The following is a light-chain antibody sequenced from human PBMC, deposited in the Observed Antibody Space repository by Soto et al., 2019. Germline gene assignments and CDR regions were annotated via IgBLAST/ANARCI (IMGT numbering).Light chain of an antibody. CDR3: QQLNTYPFT. Sequence: DIQLTQSPSFLSSSVGDRVTITCRASQGISSYLAWYQQKPGKAPKLLIYAASTLQSGVPSTFSGSESGTEFTLTISSLQHEDFATYYCQQLNTYPFTFGGGTKVEIK. CDR2: AAS. V-gene: IGKV1-9*01. CDR1: QGISSY. J-gene: IGKJ4*01.